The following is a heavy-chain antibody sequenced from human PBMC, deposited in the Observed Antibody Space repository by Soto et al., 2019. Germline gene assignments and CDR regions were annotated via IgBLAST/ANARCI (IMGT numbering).Heavy chain of an antibody. CDR1: GFTFSDYY. CDR2: ISSSGSTI. CDR3: ARSGEWCSGGSCYSSYFDY. D-gene: IGHD2-15*01. J-gene: IGHJ4*02. Sequence: PGGSLSLSCAASGFTFSDYYMSWIRQAPGKGLEWVSYISSSGSTIYYADSVKGRFTISRDNAKNSLYLQMNSLRAEDTAVYYCARSGEWCSGGSCYSSYFDYWGQGTLVTAPQ. V-gene: IGHV3-11*01.